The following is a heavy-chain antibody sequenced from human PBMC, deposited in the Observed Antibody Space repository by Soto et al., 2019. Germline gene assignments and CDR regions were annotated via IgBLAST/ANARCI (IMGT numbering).Heavy chain of an antibody. J-gene: IGHJ6*02. V-gene: IGHV5-51*01. Sequence: SCKGSGYSFTSYWIGWVRQMPGKGLEWMGIIYPGDSDTRYSPSFQGQVTISADKSISTAYLQWSSLKASDTAMYYCARRGYCSGGSCYSLGDDYYYYGMDVWGQGTTVTVSS. CDR2: IYPGDSDT. CDR3: ARRGYCSGGSCYSLGDDYYYYGMDV. CDR1: GYSFTSYW. D-gene: IGHD2-15*01.